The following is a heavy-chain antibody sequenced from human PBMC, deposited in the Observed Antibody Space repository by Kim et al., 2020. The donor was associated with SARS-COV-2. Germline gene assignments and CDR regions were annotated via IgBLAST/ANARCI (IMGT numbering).Heavy chain of an antibody. CDR2: ISGSGGST. CDR3: AIQTIRSPFDY. J-gene: IGHJ4*02. V-gene: IGHV3-23*01. Sequence: GGSLRLSCVASGFTFRNYDMSWVRQAPGKGLEWVSVISGSGGSTHYADSVKGRFTISRDNSKNTLYLQMNSLRVEDTAVYYCAIQTIRSPFDYWGQGTLVTVSS. CDR1: GFTFRNYD. D-gene: IGHD1-1*01.